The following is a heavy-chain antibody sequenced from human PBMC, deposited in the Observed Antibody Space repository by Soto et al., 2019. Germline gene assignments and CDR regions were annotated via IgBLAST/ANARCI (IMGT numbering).Heavy chain of an antibody. CDR2: IDPSDSYT. Sequence: GEFLKISCKGSGYSFTSYWISWVRQMPGKGLEWMGRIDPSDSYTNYSPSFQSHVTISADKSISTAYLQWSSLEASDTAMYYCARQEGLVCTNGVCYRAGWFDPWGQGTLVTVSS. V-gene: IGHV5-10-1*01. CDR3: ARQEGLVCTNGVCYRAGWFDP. J-gene: IGHJ5*02. D-gene: IGHD2-8*01. CDR1: GYSFTSYW.